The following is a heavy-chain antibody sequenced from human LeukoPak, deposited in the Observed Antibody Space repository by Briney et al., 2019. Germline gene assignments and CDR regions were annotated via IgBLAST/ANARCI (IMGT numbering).Heavy chain of an antibody. CDR1: GFTVSSNY. Sequence: PRGSLRLSCAASGFTVSSNYMSWVRHAPGKGLECVSVIYSGGSTYYADSVKGRFTISRDNSKNTLYLQMNSLRAEDTAVYYCARDRGFNWFDPWGQGTLVTASS. CDR2: IYSGGST. CDR3: ARDRGFNWFDP. V-gene: IGHV3-53*01. J-gene: IGHJ5*02.